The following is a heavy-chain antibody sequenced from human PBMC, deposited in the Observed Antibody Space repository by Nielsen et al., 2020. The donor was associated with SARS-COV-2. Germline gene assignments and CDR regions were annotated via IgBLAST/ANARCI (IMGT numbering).Heavy chain of an antibody. D-gene: IGHD3-22*01. Sequence: SGPTLVKPTETLTLTCTVSGFSLSNARMGVSWIRQPPGKALEWLAHIFSNDEKSYSTFLKSRLTISKDTSKSQVVLTMTNMDPVDTATYYCARMHYYDSSGYYSEDAFDIWGQGTMVTVSS. CDR1: GFSLSNARMG. CDR3: ARMHYYDSSGYYSEDAFDI. V-gene: IGHV2-26*01. J-gene: IGHJ3*02. CDR2: IFSNDEK.